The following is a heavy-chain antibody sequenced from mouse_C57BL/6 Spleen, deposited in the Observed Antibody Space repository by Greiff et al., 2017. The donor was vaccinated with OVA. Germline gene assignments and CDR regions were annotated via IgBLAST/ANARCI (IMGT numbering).Heavy chain of an antibody. J-gene: IGHJ2*01. Sequence: EVMLVESGGGLVKPGGSLKLSCAASGFTFSSYAMSWGRQTPEKRLEWVATISDGGSYTYYPDTVKGRFTISRDNAKNNLYLQMIHLKSEDTAMYYCARDQGLRRGGYFDYWGQGTTLTVSS. CDR2: ISDGGSYT. D-gene: IGHD2-2*01. CDR1: GFTFSSYA. CDR3: ARDQGLRRGGYFDY. V-gene: IGHV5-4*01.